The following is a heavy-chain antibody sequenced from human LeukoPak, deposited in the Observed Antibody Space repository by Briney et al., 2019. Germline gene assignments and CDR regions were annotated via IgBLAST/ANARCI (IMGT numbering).Heavy chain of an antibody. J-gene: IGHJ4*02. CDR2: INTGGSDT. V-gene: IGHV3-74*01. CDR3: TRTGEDGFGYRY. D-gene: IGHD5-12*01. CDR1: GFTFSNYW. Sequence: TGGSLRLSCVVSGFTFSNYWMLWVRHARGKGVVWVSRINTGGSDTSYVDSVRGRFTVSRDKAKNTLYVQRDSLRSEDTAVYYCTRTGEDGFGYRYWGQGTLVTVSS.